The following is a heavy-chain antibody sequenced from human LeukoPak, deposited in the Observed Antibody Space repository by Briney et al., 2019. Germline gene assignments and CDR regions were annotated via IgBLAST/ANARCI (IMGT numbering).Heavy chain of an antibody. D-gene: IGHD3-10*01. J-gene: IGHJ6*02. V-gene: IGHV4-4*07. CDR1: GGSISSYY. CDR3: ARDLHYYGSGSGYYYYGMDV. Sequence: SETLSLTCTVSGGSISSYYRSWIRQPAGKGLEWIGRIYTSGSTNYNPSLKSRVTMSVDTSKNQFSLKLSSVTAADTAVYYCARDLHYYGSGSGYYYYGMDVWGQGTTVTVSS. CDR2: IYTSGST.